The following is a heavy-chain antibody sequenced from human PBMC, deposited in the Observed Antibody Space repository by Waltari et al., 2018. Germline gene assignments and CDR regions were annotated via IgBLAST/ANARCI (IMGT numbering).Heavy chain of an antibody. V-gene: IGHV1-46*01. CDR2: ISPSGGST. Sequence: QVQLVQSGAEVKKPGASVKVSCKASGYTFTSYYMHWVRQAPGQGLEWMGIISPSGGSTSYAQKFQGRVTMTRDTSTSTVYMELSSLRSEDTAVYYCASLYCSGGSCYPGYYGMDVWGQGTTVTVSS. J-gene: IGHJ6*02. CDR1: GYTFTSYY. CDR3: ASLYCSGGSCYPGYYGMDV. D-gene: IGHD2-15*01.